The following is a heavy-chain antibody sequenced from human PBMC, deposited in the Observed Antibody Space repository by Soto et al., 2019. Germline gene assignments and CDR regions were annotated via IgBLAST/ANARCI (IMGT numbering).Heavy chain of an antibody. CDR3: ASHVSIAARPDAFDI. CDR1: GDSIRCAPYY. J-gene: IGHJ3*02. Sequence: TLSISCTGSGDSIRCAPYYSRWILPPPGDFLEWIGYIYYSGSNYYNPSLQSRVTISVDTSKNQFSLKLSSVTAADTAVYYCASHVSIAARPDAFDIWGQGTMVTVSS. V-gene: IGHV4-30-4*01. D-gene: IGHD6-6*01. CDR2: IYYSGSN.